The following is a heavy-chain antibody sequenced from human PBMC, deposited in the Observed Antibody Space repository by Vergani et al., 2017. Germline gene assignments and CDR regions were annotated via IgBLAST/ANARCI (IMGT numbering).Heavy chain of an antibody. V-gene: IGHV1-18*04. CDR1: GYTFTSYG. CDR2: ISAYNGNT. D-gene: IGHD2-2*01. J-gene: IGHJ6*02. CDR3: ARDPDIEVVAAAADYYYYYGVDF. Sequence: QVQLVQSGAEVKKPGASVKVSCKASGYTFTSYGISWVRQAPGQGLEWMGWISAYNGNTNYAQKLQGRVTMTTDTSTSTAYMELRSLRSDDTAVYYCARDPDIEVVAAAADYYYYYGVDFWGQGITVTVSS.